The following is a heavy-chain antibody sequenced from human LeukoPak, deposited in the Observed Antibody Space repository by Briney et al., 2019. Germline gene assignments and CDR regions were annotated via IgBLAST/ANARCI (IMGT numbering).Heavy chain of an antibody. D-gene: IGHD3-9*01. J-gene: IGHJ4*02. V-gene: IGHV4-59*08. Sequence: SETLSLTCTVSGASISSYYWSWIRQPPGKGLEWIGYIYDSENINYNPSLKSRITMSVDTSKDQFSLKLSSVTAADTAVYHCARSDILTGYYHFDYWGQGTLVTVSS. CDR1: GASISSYY. CDR2: IYDSENI. CDR3: ARSDILTGYYHFDY.